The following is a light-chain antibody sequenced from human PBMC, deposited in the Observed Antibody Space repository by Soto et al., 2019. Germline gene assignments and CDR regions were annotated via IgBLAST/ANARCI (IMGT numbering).Light chain of an antibody. CDR2: EVN. CDR1: SSNVGGYNF. J-gene: IGLJ2*01. V-gene: IGLV2-23*02. CDR3: CSYGGDRI. Sequence: QSALTQPASVSGSPGQSIAISCTGTSSNVGGYNFVSWYQQHPGKAPKLLIYEVNKRPSGVSNRFSGYKSDNTASLTISGLQAEDEADYYCCSYGGDRIFGGGTKVTVL.